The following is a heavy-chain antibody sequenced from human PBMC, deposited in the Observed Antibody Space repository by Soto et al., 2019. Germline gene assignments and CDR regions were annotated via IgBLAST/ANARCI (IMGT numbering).Heavy chain of an antibody. CDR3: ARSGDVDIVATDYYYYYYMDV. CDR1: GFTFSSYS. V-gene: IGHV3-21*01. Sequence: PGGSLRLSCAASGFTFSSYSMNWVRQAPGKGLEWVSSISSSSSYIYYADSVKGRFTISRDNAKNSLYLQMNSLRAEDTAVYYCARSGDVDIVATDYYYYYYMDVWGKGTTVTV. J-gene: IGHJ6*03. D-gene: IGHD5-12*01. CDR2: ISSSSSYI.